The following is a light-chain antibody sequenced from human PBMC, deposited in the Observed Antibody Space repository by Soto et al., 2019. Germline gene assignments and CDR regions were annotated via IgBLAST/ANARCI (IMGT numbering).Light chain of an antibody. V-gene: IGKV3-15*01. CDR1: QSVSSN. CDR3: QQYNNWPLT. Sequence: EIVMTQSPATLSVSPGERATLSCRASQSVSSNLAWYQQKPGQAPRLLIYGASTRATGIPARFSGSGSGTEFTITISSLQSEDVEVYYCQQYNNWPLTFGGGTKVDIK. J-gene: IGKJ4*01. CDR2: GAS.